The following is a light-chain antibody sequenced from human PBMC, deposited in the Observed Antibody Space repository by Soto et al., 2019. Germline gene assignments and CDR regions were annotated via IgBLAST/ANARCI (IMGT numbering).Light chain of an antibody. CDR3: QQYIDWPPYT. V-gene: IGKV3-15*01. J-gene: IGKJ2*01. Sequence: EVVLRQSPATLSVSPGERATLSCRASQTVSRSLAWYQQRPGQAPRLLIYGASTRATGVSDRFSGSGSGTDFTPTISSLQSEDFAVYYCQQYIDWPPYTFGQGTKVDIK. CDR2: GAS. CDR1: QTVSRS.